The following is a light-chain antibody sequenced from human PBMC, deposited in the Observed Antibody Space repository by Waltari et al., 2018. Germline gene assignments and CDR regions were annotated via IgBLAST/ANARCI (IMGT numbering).Light chain of an antibody. CDR1: QSVLYTSNNKNY. CDR3: HQYYTTPRT. Sequence: DIVMTQSPDSLAVSLGERDTISCKSSQSVLYTSNNKNYLTWYQHKPGQPPRLLLYWASTRASGAPDRFTGSGSGTDFTLTISSLQAEDVAVYYCHQYYTTPRTFGQGTKVEIK. CDR2: WAS. V-gene: IGKV4-1*01. J-gene: IGKJ1*01.